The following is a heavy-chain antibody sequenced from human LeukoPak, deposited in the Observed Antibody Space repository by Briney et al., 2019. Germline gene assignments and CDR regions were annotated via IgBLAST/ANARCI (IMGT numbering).Heavy chain of an antibody. J-gene: IGHJ3*02. V-gene: IGHV1-24*01. D-gene: IGHD1-26*01. CDR2: FNPEDGET. CDR1: GYTLTELS. Sequence: VASVKVSCKVSGYTLTELSMHWVRQAPGKGLEWMGGFNPEDGETIYAQKFQGRVTMTEDTSTDTAYMELSSLRSEDTAVYYCATDQYSGSYSIWGQGTMVTVSS. CDR3: ATDQYSGSYSI.